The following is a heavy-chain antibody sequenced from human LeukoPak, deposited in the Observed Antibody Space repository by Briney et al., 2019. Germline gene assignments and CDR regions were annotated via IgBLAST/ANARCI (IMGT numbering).Heavy chain of an antibody. D-gene: IGHD6-13*01. Sequence: SETLSLTCTVSGYSMSSGYYWGWIRQPPGKGLQWIGSIFHSGNSYYNPSLKSRVTISVDTSKNQFSLKLSSVTAADTAVYYCARVYYSSSYDYWYFDLWGRGTLVTVSS. J-gene: IGHJ2*01. CDR3: ARVYYSSSYDYWYFDL. V-gene: IGHV4-38-2*02. CDR1: GYSMSSGYY. CDR2: IFHSGNS.